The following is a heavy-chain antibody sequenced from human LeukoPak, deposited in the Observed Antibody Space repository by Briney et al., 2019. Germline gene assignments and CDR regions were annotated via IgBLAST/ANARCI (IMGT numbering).Heavy chain of an antibody. Sequence: ASVKVSCKASGGTFSSYAISWVRQAPGQGLEWMGRIIPILGIANYAQKFQGRVTITADKSTSTVYMELSSLRSEDTAVYYCARVTSITIFGVVIQGAFDIWGQGTMVTVSS. CDR3: ARVTSITIFGVVIQGAFDI. CDR1: GGTFSSYA. J-gene: IGHJ3*02. CDR2: IIPILGIA. D-gene: IGHD3-3*01. V-gene: IGHV1-69*04.